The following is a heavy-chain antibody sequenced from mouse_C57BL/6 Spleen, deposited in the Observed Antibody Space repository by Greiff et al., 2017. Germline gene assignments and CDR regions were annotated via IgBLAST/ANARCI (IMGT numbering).Heavy chain of an antibody. Sequence: QVQLQQSGAELVKPGASVKISCKASGYAFSSYWMNWVKQRPGKGLEWIGQIYPGAGDTNYNGKFKGKATLTADNSSSTAYMQLSSLTSEDSAVYFCARSELTGTSYYAMDYWGQGTSVTVSS. CDR1: GYAFSSYW. J-gene: IGHJ4*01. CDR3: ARSELTGTSYYAMDY. D-gene: IGHD4-1*01. V-gene: IGHV1-80*01. CDR2: IYPGAGDT.